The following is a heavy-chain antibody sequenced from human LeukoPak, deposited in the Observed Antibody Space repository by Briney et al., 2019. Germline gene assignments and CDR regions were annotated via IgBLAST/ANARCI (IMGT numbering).Heavy chain of an antibody. CDR1: GFIVSSFS. D-gene: IGHD1-26*01. CDR2: ISSSGAT. CDR3: VRILRGSGNYGAFDV. V-gene: IGHV3-48*02. Sequence: GGSLRLSCAASGFIVSSFSMNWVHQVPGKGLEWVSYISSSGATYYADSMKGRLIISRDDGQNSLYLQMNSLSDEDTAVYYCVRILRGSGNYGAFDVWGQGTLVTVSS. J-gene: IGHJ3*01.